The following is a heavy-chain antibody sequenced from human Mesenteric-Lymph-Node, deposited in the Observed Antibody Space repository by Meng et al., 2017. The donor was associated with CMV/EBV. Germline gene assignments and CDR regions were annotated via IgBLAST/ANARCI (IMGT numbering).Heavy chain of an antibody. Sequence: SETLSLTCTVSGGSISSYYWSWIRQPPGKGLEWIGYIYYSGSTNYNPSLKSRVTISVDTSKNQFSLKLSSVTAADTAVYYCARDTDRYCSGGSCHSDGMDVWGQGTTVTVSS. J-gene: IGHJ6*02. CDR3: ARDTDRYCSGGSCHSDGMDV. CDR1: GGSISSYY. D-gene: IGHD2-15*01. V-gene: IGHV4-59*12. CDR2: IYYSGST.